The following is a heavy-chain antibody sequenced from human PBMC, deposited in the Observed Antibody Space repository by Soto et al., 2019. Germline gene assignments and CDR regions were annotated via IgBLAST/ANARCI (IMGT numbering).Heavy chain of an antibody. Sequence: ASVKVSCKASGYTFTIYYMHWVRQAPRQGLEWMGIINPSGGSTSYAQMFQGRVTMTRDTSTSTVYMELSSLRSEDTAIYYCARSRDRFDYWGQGTLVTVSS. CDR3: ARSRDRFDY. J-gene: IGHJ4*02. CDR2: INPSGGST. CDR1: GYTFTIYY. V-gene: IGHV1-46*01.